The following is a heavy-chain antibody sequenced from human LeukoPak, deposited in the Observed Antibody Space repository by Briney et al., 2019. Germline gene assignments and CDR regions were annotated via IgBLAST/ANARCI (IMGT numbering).Heavy chain of an antibody. D-gene: IGHD3-10*01. CDR3: ARSLRVRGVPDYMDV. J-gene: IGHJ6*03. CDR1: GFTVSSNY. V-gene: IGHV3-53*01. Sequence: PGGSLRLSCAASGFTVSSNYMTWVRQAPEEGLEWVSVIYKNAITYYADTVKGRFTISRDNSKNMLYLQMNSLGAEDTAVYYCARSLRVRGVPDYMDVWGKGTTVTISS. CDR2: IYKNAIT.